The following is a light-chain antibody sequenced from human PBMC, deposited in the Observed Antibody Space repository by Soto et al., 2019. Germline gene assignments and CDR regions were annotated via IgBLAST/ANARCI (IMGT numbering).Light chain of an antibody. CDR1: QSISSW. CDR2: DAS. Sequence: DIQMTQSPSTLSSSVGDRVTITCRASQSISSWLAWYQQKPGQAPKLLIYDASSLESGVPSRFSGSGSGTEFPLTISSLKPADFATYYCQQYNIYSWTFGQGTKVEIK. V-gene: IGKV1-5*01. J-gene: IGKJ1*01. CDR3: QQYNIYSWT.